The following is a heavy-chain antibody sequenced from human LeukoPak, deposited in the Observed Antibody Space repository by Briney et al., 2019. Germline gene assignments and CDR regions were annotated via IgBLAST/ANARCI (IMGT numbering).Heavy chain of an antibody. CDR3: ASLGVWGSYRPIDY. V-gene: IGHV4-61*02. CDR1: GVSISSGTYY. Sequence: SETLSLTCTVSGVSISSGTYYWRWIRQPAGKGLEWIGRISTSGSTNYHPSLKSRVTISVDTSKNQFSLRLNSVTAADTAVYYCASLGVWGSYRPIDYWGQGTLVTVSS. D-gene: IGHD3-16*02. J-gene: IGHJ4*02. CDR2: ISTSGST.